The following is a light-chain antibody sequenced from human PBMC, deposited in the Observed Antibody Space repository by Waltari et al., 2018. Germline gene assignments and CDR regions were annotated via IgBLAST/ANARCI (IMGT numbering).Light chain of an antibody. CDR1: SRYIGGYVY. V-gene: IGLV2-14*01. J-gene: IGLJ1*01. Sequence: QSALTQPASVSGSPGESITMSCTGTSRYIGGYVYVSWYQQHPDKAPKLIIYEVNSRPSGVSARFSASRSGNTASLTISGLQAEDAADYYCSSYTSSATLVFGTGTKVIVL. CDR3: SSYTSSATLV. CDR2: EVN.